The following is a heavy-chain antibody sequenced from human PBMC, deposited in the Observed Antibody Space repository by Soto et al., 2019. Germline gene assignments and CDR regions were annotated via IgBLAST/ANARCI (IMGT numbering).Heavy chain of an antibody. CDR1: GFNVNSIY. Sequence: EVQLVESGGGLVQPGGSLRLSCAASGFNVNSIYMSWVRQAPRKGLEWVSVLYADGTTYYADSVRGRFTISRDESKNTLFLQMNSLGAEDTALYYRAKDHDGHPGWFDSWGQGTLVTVSS. CDR3: AKDHDGHPGWFDS. D-gene: IGHD2-8*01. V-gene: IGHV3-66*01. J-gene: IGHJ5*01. CDR2: LYADGTT.